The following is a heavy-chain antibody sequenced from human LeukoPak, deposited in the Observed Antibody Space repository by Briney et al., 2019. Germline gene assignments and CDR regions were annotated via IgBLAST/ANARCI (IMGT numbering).Heavy chain of an antibody. CDR3: ANSRRLSEDY. V-gene: IGHV3-33*06. J-gene: IGHJ4*02. CDR1: GFTFSSYG. D-gene: IGHD1-1*01. CDR2: IWDDGSEK. Sequence: GGSLRLSCAASGFTFSSYGMHWVRQAPGKGLEWVAVIWDDGSEKYYADSVKGRFTISRDNSKNTLYLQMNSLRAEDTAVYYCANSRRLSEDYWGQGTLVTVSS.